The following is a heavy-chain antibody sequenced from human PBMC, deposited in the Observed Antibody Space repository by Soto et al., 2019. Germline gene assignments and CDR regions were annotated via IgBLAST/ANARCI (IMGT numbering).Heavy chain of an antibody. CDR1: GFTFSSYG. J-gene: IGHJ6*02. D-gene: IGHD3-3*01. CDR2: ISYDGSNK. V-gene: IGHV3-30*03. CDR3: AIELRYYDFWSGYPKRDYYYGMDV. Sequence: QVQLVESGGGVVQPGRSLRLSCAASGFTFSSYGMHWVRQAPGKGLEWVAVISYDGSNKYYADSVKGRFTISRDNSKNTLYLQMNSLRAEDTAVYYCAIELRYYDFWSGYPKRDYYYGMDVWGQGTTVTVSS.